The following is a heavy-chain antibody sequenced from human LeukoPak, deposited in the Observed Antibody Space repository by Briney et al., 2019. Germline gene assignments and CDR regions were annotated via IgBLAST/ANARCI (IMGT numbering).Heavy chain of an antibody. J-gene: IGHJ3*02. Sequence: GGSLRLSCAVSGFTFSSYWMNWVRQAPGKGLEWVANIKQDGSEKYYVDSVKGRFTISRDNAKNSLYLQMNSLRAEDTAVYYCARVGYYDSSGYRAFDIWGQGTMVTVSS. D-gene: IGHD3-22*01. CDR1: GFTFSSYW. CDR2: IKQDGSEK. V-gene: IGHV3-7*01. CDR3: ARVGYYDSSGYRAFDI.